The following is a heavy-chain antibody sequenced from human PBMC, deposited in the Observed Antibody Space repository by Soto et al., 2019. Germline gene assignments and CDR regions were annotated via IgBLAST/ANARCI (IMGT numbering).Heavy chain of an antibody. V-gene: IGHV1-18*04. CDR1: GFTFTKFG. Sequence: QAQLVQSGAEVRKPGASVKVSCKASGFTFTKFGISWLRQAPGQGLEWMGWINPYDYNTRYTQQLQGRVTMTADTSTSTDYMELPSLSYNEQAMYYCERDSQSPSFISTSGPQGGWLDPWGQGSLGIVSS. D-gene: IGHD2-2*01. CDR3: ERDSQSPSFISTSGPQGGWLDP. CDR2: INPYDYNT. J-gene: IGHJ5*02.